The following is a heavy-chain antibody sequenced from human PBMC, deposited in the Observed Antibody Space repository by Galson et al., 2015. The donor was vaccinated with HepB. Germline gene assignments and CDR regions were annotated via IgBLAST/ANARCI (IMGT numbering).Heavy chain of an antibody. CDR2: INPSGGST. CDR1: GYTFTSYY. D-gene: IGHD4-17*01. CDR3: AMSITVTTFAFDI. V-gene: IGHV1-46*01. J-gene: IGHJ3*02. Sequence: SVKVSCKASGYTFTSYYMHWVRQAPGQGLEWMGIINPSGGSTSYAQKFQGRVTMTRDTSTSTVYMELSSLRSEDTAVYYCAMSITVTTFAFDIWGQGTMVTVSS.